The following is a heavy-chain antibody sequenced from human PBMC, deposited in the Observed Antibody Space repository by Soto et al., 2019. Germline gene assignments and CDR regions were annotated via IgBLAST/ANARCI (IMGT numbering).Heavy chain of an antibody. Sequence: QVQVMQSGAEVKKPRDSVKVSCKTSGYIFSDYGINWVRQAPGQGLEWMGWISGYSGNANLAQKFQGRVTMTTDKSTRTAYMELRRLRSDDTAVYYCAKRTSGTTWGESDYWGQGTLVTVSS. CDR3: AKRTSGTTWGESDY. CDR2: ISGYSGNA. CDR1: GYIFSDYG. J-gene: IGHJ4*02. V-gene: IGHV1-18*04. D-gene: IGHD4-17*01.